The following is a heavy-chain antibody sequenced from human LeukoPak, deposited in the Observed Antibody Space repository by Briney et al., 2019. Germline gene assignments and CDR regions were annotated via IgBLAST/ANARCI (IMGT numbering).Heavy chain of an antibody. J-gene: IGHJ2*01. CDR2: INPSGGFT. V-gene: IGHV1-46*01. CDR3: APTPSGASWYFDL. CDR1: GYTFTCYF. Sequence: ASVKVSCKASGYTFTCYFMHWVRQAPGQGLEWMGIINPSGGFTSYAQKFQGRVTMTRDTSTSTVYMELSSLRSEDTAVYYCAPTPSGASWYFDLWGRGTLVTVSS. D-gene: IGHD7-27*01.